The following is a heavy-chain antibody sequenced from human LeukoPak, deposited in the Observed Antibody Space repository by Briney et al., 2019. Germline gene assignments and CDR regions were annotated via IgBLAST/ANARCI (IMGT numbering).Heavy chain of an antibody. D-gene: IGHD3-9*01. Sequence: GGSLRLSCAASGLSVSSNYMSWVRQAPGKGLEWVSVIYSGGSTDYADSVKGRFTISRDNAKNTLYLQMNTLRVEDTAVYYCTRDLMDYDVSTGLHHYYMDVWGQGTTVTVSS. CDR1: GLSVSSNY. V-gene: IGHV3-66*01. CDR3: TRDLMDYDVSTGLHHYYMDV. J-gene: IGHJ6*02. CDR2: IYSGGST.